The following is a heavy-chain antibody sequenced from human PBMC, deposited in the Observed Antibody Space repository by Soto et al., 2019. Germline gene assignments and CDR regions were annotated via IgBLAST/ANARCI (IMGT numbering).Heavy chain of an antibody. CDR3: ARDLSSCYSNYYYYYCIDV. CDR2: IIPIFGTA. V-gene: IGHV1-69*06. Sequence: GASVKVSCKASGGTFSSYAISWVRQAPGQGLEWMGGIIPIFGTANYAQKFQGRVTITADKSTSTAYMELSSLRSEDTAVYYCARDLSSCYSNYYYYYCIDVSGQGTTLTVS. D-gene: IGHD4-4*01. CDR1: GGTFSSYA. J-gene: IGHJ6*02.